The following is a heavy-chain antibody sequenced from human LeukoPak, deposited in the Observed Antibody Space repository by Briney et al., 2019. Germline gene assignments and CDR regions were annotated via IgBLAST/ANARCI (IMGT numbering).Heavy chain of an antibody. D-gene: IGHD6-6*01. V-gene: IGHV3-30*18. CDR2: ISYDGSNK. CDR3: AKESAARVYYFDY. CDR1: GFTFSSYG. Sequence: GGSLRLSCAASGFTFSSYGMHWVRQAPGKELEWVAVISYDGSNKYYADSVKGRFTISRDNSKNTLYLQMNSLRAEDTAVYYCAKESAARVYYFDYWGQGTLVTVSS. J-gene: IGHJ4*02.